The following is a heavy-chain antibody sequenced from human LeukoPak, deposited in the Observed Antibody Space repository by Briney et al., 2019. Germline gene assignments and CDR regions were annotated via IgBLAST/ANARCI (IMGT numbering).Heavy chain of an antibody. CDR2: TNRDGSST. CDR1: GFTFSSYW. J-gene: IGHJ4*02. CDR3: ARDSVEWYIFDY. Sequence: GGSLRLSCAASGFTFSSYWMHWVRQAPGKGPVWVARTNRDGSSTAYADSVKGRFTISNDNAKNTLYLLMNSLRAEDTAVYYCARDSVEWYIFDYWGQGTLVTVSS. D-gene: IGHD3-3*01. V-gene: IGHV3-74*01.